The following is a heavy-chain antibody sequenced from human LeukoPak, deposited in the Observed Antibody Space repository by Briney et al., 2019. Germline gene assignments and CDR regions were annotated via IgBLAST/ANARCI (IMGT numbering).Heavy chain of an antibody. V-gene: IGHV1-69*13. CDR3: ARVRFGESSDWSFDL. CDR1: GGTFSSYA. D-gene: IGHD3-10*01. Sequence: ASVKVSCKVSGGTFSSYAISWVRQAPGQGLEWMGGIITIFDTASYAEKFQGRVTITADESTSTAYMELNSLRSEDTAVYYCARVRFGESSDWSFDLGGRGTLVTVSS. CDR2: IITIFDTA. J-gene: IGHJ2*01.